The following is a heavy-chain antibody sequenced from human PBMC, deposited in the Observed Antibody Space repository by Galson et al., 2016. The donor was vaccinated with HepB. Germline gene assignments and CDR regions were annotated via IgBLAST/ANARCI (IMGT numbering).Heavy chain of an antibody. J-gene: IGHJ3*02. CDR2: IWYDGTNK. V-gene: IGHV3-33*01. Sequence: SLRLSCAASGFAFSYYGMHWVRQAPGKGLEWVAVIWYDGTNKYFGDSVKGRFTISRDNSRFTLSLQMNSLGPDDTGVYYCARDATNGYTSVTDPSPGALDIWGQGTMVTVST. CDR1: GFAFSYYG. CDR3: ARDATNGYTSVTDPSPGALDI. D-gene: IGHD6-19*01.